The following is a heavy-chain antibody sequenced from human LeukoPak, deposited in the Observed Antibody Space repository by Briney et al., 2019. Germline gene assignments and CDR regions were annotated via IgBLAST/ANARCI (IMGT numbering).Heavy chain of an antibody. Sequence: SQTLSLTFTVSGDFISSGRYYWNWIRQPAGKGLEWIGRISSIGSTTYNPSLKSRVTISIDTSKKQFSLDLSAVSAPDTALYYCARSPSPRGYYFDLWGLGTVVAVSS. CDR3: ARSPSPRGYYFDL. D-gene: IGHD6-13*01. J-gene: IGHJ4*02. V-gene: IGHV4-61*02. CDR1: GDFISSGRYY. CDR2: ISSIGST.